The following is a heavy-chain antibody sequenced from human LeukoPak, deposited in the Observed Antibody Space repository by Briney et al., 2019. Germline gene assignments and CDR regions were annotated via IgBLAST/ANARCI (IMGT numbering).Heavy chain of an antibody. CDR1: GGSISSSSYY. J-gene: IGHJ3*02. CDR2: IYYRGST. CDR3: ARDCSGGSCYGAFDI. V-gene: IGHV4-39*02. D-gene: IGHD2-15*01. Sequence: SETLSLTCTVSGGSISSSSYYWGWIRQPPGKGLEWIGSIYYRGSTYYNPSLKSRLTISVDTSKNQFSLKLSSVTAADTAVYYCARDCSGGSCYGAFDIWGQGTMATVSS.